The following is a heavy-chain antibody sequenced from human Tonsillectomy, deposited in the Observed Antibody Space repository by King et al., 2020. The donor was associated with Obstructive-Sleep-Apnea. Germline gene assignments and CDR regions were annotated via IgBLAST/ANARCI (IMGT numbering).Heavy chain of an antibody. J-gene: IGHJ6*02. V-gene: IGHV3-48*04. CDR2: ISSSSSTI. CDR1: GFTFSSYS. CDR3: ARDKVEEYYGMDV. Sequence: VQLVESGGGLVQPGGSLRLSCAASGFTFSSYSMNWVRQAPGKGLEWVSYISSSSSTIYYADSVKGRFTISRDNAKNSLYLQMNSLRAEDTAVYYCARDKVEEYYGMDVWGQGTTVTVSS.